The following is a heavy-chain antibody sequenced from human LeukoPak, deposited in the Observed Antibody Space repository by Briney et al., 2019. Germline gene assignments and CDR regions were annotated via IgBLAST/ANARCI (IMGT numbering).Heavy chain of an antibody. Sequence: GGSLRLSCAASGFTFSDYGIHWVRQAPGQGLEWVALIWYDGSNKYYADSVKGRFTISRDNTKNTLYLQLNGLRADETAVYYCARAHSSWSIFDLWGQGTLVTVSS. D-gene: IGHD6-13*01. J-gene: IGHJ4*02. V-gene: IGHV3-33*01. CDR2: IWYDGSNK. CDR1: GFTFSDYG. CDR3: ARAHSSWSIFDL.